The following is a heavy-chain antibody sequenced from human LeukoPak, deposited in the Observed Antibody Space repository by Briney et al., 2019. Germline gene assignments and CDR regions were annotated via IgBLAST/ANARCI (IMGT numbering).Heavy chain of an antibody. J-gene: IGHJ6*04. Sequence: GGSLRLSCAASGFTFSSYAMSWVRQAPGKGLEWVSAISSGSINIKYADSVEGRFTISRDNAKNSLYLQMNSLRADDTAVYYCVGEIVIRDSSGYHMDVWGKGTTVTVSS. V-gene: IGHV3-21*01. D-gene: IGHD3-22*01. CDR1: GFTFSSYA. CDR2: ISSGSINI. CDR3: VGEIVIRDSSGYHMDV.